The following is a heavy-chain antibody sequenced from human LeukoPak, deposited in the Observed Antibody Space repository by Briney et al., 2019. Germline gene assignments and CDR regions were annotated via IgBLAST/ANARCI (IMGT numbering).Heavy chain of an antibody. CDR2: ISSSGSTI. V-gene: IGHV3-11*01. CDR3: ARARGTAPTDAFDI. D-gene: IGHD6-25*01. J-gene: IGHJ3*02. CDR1: GFTFSDYY. Sequence: GGSLRLSCAASGFTFSDYYMSWIRQAPGKGLEWVSYISSSGSTIYYADSVKGRFTISRDNAKNSLYLQMNSLRAEDTAVYYCARARGTAPTDAFDIWGQGTMVTVSS.